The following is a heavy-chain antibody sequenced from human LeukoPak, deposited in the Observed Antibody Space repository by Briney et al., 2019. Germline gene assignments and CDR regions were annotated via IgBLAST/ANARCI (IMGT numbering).Heavy chain of an antibody. CDR1: GFTFSSYA. Sequence: GGSLRLSCAASGFTFSSYAMHWVRQAPGKGLEYVSAISSNGGSTYYANSVKGRFTISRDNSKNTLYLQMGSLRAEDMAVYYCARDSMFGDYYYYMDVWGKGTTVTVSS. J-gene: IGHJ6*03. V-gene: IGHV3-64*01. CDR2: ISSNGGST. CDR3: ARDSMFGDYYYYMDV. D-gene: IGHD3-10*02.